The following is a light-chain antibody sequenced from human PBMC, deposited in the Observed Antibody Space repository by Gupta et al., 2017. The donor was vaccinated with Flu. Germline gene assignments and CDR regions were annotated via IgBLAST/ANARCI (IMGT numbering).Light chain of an antibody. J-gene: IGKJ4*01. CDR3: QQYNVWPPLT. Sequence: EIVLTQSLSTLSVSLGERVSLSCRASQNVNSNLAWYQQKPGQPPRLLIYGASTRATGVPARFSGTGSGTDFTLTVSSLQSEDSAVYFCQQYNVWPPLTFGGGTKVQI. V-gene: IGKV3-15*01. CDR2: GAS. CDR1: QNVNSN.